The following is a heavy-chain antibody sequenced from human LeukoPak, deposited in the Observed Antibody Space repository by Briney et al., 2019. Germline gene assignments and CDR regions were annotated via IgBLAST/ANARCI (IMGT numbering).Heavy chain of an antibody. V-gene: IGHV4-38-2*01. CDR1: GYSISSGYY. J-gene: IGHJ4*02. CDR2: IYHSGST. D-gene: IGHD3-22*01. CDR3: ARHDGGYYYDSSGLVDY. Sequence: SETLSLTCAVSGYSISSGYYWGWIRQPPGKGLEWIGSIYHSGSTYYNPSLKSRVTISVDTSKNQFSLKLSSVTAADTAVHYCARHDGGYYYDSSGLVDYWGQGTLVTVSS.